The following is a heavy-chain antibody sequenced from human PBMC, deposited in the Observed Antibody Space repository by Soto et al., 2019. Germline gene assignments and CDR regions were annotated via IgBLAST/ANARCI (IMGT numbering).Heavy chain of an antibody. Sequence: QEQLVESGGGVVQPGRSLRLSCAASGFTFSNYGIHWVRQAPGKGLEWVAVIWFDGSNEYYADSMKCRFSTSRDNSKNTVYLQMNSLRADDTAVYYCAREGGSGSYYAFDIWGQGTMVTVSS. CDR1: GFTFSNYG. CDR3: AREGGSGSYYAFDI. J-gene: IGHJ3*02. D-gene: IGHD3-10*01. CDR2: IWFDGSNE. V-gene: IGHV3-33*01.